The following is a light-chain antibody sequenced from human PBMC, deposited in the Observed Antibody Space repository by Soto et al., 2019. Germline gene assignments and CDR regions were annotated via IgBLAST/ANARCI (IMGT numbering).Light chain of an antibody. Sequence: EIVLTQSPGTLSLSPGERATLSCRASQSVSSSYLAWYQQKPGQAPRPLIDGASRRATGIPARFSGSGSGTDFTLTISCLVPEDFAVYYYQHYGSSPRTFGRGSK. CDR3: QHYGSSPRT. V-gene: IGKV3-20*01. CDR2: GAS. J-gene: IGKJ1*01. CDR1: QSVSSSY.